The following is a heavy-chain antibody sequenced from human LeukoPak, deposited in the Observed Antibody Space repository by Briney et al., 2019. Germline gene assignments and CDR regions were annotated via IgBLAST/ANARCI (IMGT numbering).Heavy chain of an antibody. CDR1: GGTFSSYA. V-gene: IGHV1-8*03. J-gene: IGHJ6*04. Sequence: ASVKVSCKASGGTFSSYAISWVRQATGQGLEWMGWMNPNSGNTGYAQKFQGRVTITRNTSISTAYMELSSLRSEDTAVYYCAIGITIFGVVTDHPILDVWGKGTTVTVSS. CDR2: MNPNSGNT. D-gene: IGHD3-3*01. CDR3: AIGITIFGVVTDHPILDV.